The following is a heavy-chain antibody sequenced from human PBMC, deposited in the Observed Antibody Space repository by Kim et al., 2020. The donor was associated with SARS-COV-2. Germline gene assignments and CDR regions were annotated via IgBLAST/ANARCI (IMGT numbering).Heavy chain of an antibody. CDR1: GFTFSDYY. CDR3: ARDWLQWELLRSLGPFDY. D-gene: IGHD1-26*01. Sequence: LSLTCAASGFTFSDYYMSWIRQAPGKGLEWVSYISSSSSYTNYADSVKGRFTISRDNAKNSLYLQMNSLRAEDTAVYYCARDWLQWELLRSLGPFDYWGQGTLVTVSS. CDR2: ISSSSSYT. V-gene: IGHV3-11*06. J-gene: IGHJ4*02.